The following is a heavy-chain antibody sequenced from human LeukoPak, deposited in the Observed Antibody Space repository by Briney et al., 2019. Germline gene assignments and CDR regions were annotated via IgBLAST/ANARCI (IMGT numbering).Heavy chain of an antibody. D-gene: IGHD2-15*01. V-gene: IGHV4-4*07. CDR2: IYTSGST. CDR1: GGSISSYY. CDR3: ARDTVVVAATLYYYYYMDV. J-gene: IGHJ6*03. Sequence: SETLSLTCTVSGGSISSYYWTWIRQPPGKGLEWIGRIYTSGSTNYNPSLKSRVTMSVDTSKNQFSLKLSSVTAADTAVYYCARDTVVVAATLYYYYYMDVWGKGTTVTISS.